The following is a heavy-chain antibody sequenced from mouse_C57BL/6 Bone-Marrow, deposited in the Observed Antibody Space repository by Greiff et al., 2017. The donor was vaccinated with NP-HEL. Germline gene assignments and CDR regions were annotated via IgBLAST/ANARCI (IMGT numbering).Heavy chain of an antibody. J-gene: IGHJ4*01. Sequence: EVKLMESGGGLVQPGGSLSLSCAASGFTFTDYYMSWVRQPPGKALEWLGFIRNKANGYTTEYSASVKGRFTISRDNSQSILYLQMNALRAEDSATYYCARYPYYGYPPYYAMDYWGQGTSVTVSS. CDR1: GFTFTDYY. CDR2: IRNKANGYTT. CDR3: ARYPYYGYPPYYAMDY. D-gene: IGHD2-9*01. V-gene: IGHV7-3*01.